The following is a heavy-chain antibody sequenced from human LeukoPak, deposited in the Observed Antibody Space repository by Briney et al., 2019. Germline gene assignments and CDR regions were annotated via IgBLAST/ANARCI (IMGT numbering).Heavy chain of an antibody. CDR2: ISGSGGST. J-gene: IGHJ5*02. Sequence: ESGGSLRLXCAASGFTFSSYAMSWVRRAPGKGLEWVSAISGSGGSTYYADSVKGRFTISRDNSKNTLYLQMNSLRAEDTAVYYCAKDKSYYGSGSYLPNWFDPWGQGTLVTVSS. CDR1: GFTFSSYA. CDR3: AKDKSYYGSGSYLPNWFDP. D-gene: IGHD3-10*01. V-gene: IGHV3-23*01.